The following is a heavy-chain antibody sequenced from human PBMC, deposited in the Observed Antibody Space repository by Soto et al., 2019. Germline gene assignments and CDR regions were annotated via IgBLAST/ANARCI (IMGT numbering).Heavy chain of an antibody. D-gene: IGHD2-2*01. J-gene: IGHJ4*02. V-gene: IGHV1-2*02. CDR1: GYTFTGYY. Sequence: QVQLVQSGAEVKKPGASVKVSCKASGYTFTGYYMHWVRQAPGQGLEWMGWINPNSDGTNYAQKFQGRVTMTRDTSITPAYMELSRPRSDDTAVYYCARWGSTSYPDYWGPGTLLAVSS. CDR2: INPNSDGT. CDR3: ARWGSTSYPDY.